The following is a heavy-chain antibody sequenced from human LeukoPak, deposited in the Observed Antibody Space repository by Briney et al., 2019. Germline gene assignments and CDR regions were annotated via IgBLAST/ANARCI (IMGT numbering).Heavy chain of an antibody. V-gene: IGHV4-34*01. CDR3: ARTKTPSSWLYFDY. CDR2: INHSGST. CDR1: GGSFSGYY. Sequence: PSETLSLTCTVSGGSFSGYYWSWIRQPPGKGLEWIGEINHSGSTNYNPSLKSRVTISVDTSKNQFSLKLSSVTAADTAVYYCARTKTPSSWLYFDYWGQGTLVTVSS. D-gene: IGHD6-13*01. J-gene: IGHJ4*02.